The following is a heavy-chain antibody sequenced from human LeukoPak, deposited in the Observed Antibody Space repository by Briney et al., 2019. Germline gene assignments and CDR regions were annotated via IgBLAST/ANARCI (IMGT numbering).Heavy chain of an antibody. J-gene: IGHJ4*02. Sequence: ASVKVSCKASGYTFTSFDINWVRQATGQGLEWMGWMNPNSGNTGHAQKLQGRVTMTSDTSISTAYLEPSSVRSEDTAVYYCARSNSGYDYWGQGTLVTVSS. CDR3: ARSNSGYDY. CDR1: GYTFTSFD. V-gene: IGHV1-8*01. D-gene: IGHD5-12*01. CDR2: MNPNSGNT.